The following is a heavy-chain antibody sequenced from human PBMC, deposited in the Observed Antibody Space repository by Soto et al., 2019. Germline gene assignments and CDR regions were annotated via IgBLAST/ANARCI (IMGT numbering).Heavy chain of an antibody. CDR1: GGTFSSYA. V-gene: IGHV1-69*13. J-gene: IGHJ6*02. D-gene: IGHD5-18*01. Sequence: ASVKVSCKASGGTFSSYAISWVRQAPGHGLEWMGGIIPIFGTANYAQKFQGRVTITADESTSTAYMELSSLRSEDTAVYYCARRAMDTAIIRDYYYYGMDVWGQGTTVTVSS. CDR2: IIPIFGTA. CDR3: ARRAMDTAIIRDYYYYGMDV.